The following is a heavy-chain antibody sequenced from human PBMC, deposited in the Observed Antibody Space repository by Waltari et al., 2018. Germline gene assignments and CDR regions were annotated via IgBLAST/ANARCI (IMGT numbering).Heavy chain of an antibody. V-gene: IGHV4-59*01. CDR3: ARGTEWGGFDY. Sequence: QVQLQESGPGLVKPSETLSLTCPVSGGSISSYYWRWIRQPPGKGLEWIGYIYYSGSTNYNPSLKSRVTISVDTSKNQFSLKLSSVTAADTAVYYCARGTEWGGFDYWGQGTLVTVSS. CDR2: IYYSGST. J-gene: IGHJ4*02. CDR1: GGSISSYY. D-gene: IGHD1-26*01.